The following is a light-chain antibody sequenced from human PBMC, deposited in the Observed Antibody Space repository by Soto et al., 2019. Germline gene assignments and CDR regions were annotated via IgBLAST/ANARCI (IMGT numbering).Light chain of an antibody. CDR3: CSYAGSSTFVV. CDR1: SSDVGSYNF. V-gene: IGLV2-23*03. J-gene: IGLJ2*01. CDR2: EGS. Sequence: QSVLTQPASVSGSPGQSITVSCTGTSSDVGSYNFVSWYQQHPGKAPKLMIYEGSKRPSGVSNRFSGSKSGNTASLTISGLQAEDEADYYCCSYAGSSTFVVFGAGTKLTVL.